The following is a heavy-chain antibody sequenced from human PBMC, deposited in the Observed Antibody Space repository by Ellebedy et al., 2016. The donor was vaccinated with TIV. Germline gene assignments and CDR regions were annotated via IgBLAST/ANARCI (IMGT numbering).Heavy chain of an antibody. D-gene: IGHD2-8*01. Sequence: GESLKISXKASGFSFSSYAMSWVRQAPGKGLEWVSGINGSGGTTSYADSVRGRFTISRDNYKNTLSLQMDSLRVEDTAVYYCAKDAGNGVNFGMDVWGQGTTVTVSS. J-gene: IGHJ6*02. CDR2: INGSGGTT. CDR3: AKDAGNGVNFGMDV. CDR1: GFSFSSYA. V-gene: IGHV3-23*01.